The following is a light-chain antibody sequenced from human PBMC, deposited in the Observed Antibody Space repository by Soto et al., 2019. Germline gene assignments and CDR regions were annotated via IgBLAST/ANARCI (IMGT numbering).Light chain of an antibody. CDR3: QQRKHWPPIT. V-gene: IGKV3-11*01. CDR2: DSS. CDR1: QSVDKF. Sequence: EVELTQSPATCSLCPVETGTLSCIAGQSVDKFLAWYQQRPGQPPRLLIFDSSNRATGVPVRFSGSGSGTVFTLTIGSLEPEDSAVYYCQQRKHWPPITLGQGTRLEIK. J-gene: IGKJ5*01.